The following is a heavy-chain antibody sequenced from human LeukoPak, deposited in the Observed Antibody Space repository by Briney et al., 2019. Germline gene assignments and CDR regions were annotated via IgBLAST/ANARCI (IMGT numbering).Heavy chain of an antibody. CDR2: ISSSGST. J-gene: IGHJ3*02. Sequence: SETLSLTCTVSGDSISSGDYYWSWIRQPAGKGLEWIRRISSSGSTNCNPSLKSRVTISVDTSKNQFSLKLSSVTAADTAVYFCARGPYSYDSSGAFDIWGQGTMVTVSS. CDR3: ARGPYSYDSSGAFDI. CDR1: GDSISSGDYY. D-gene: IGHD3-22*01. V-gene: IGHV4-61*02.